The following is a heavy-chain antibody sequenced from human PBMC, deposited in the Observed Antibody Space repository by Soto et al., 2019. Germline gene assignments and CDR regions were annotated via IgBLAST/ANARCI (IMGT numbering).Heavy chain of an antibody. V-gene: IGHV3-49*03. CDR3: TRSRYYDYIWESYRPNYYFDY. D-gene: IGHD3-16*02. CDR1: GFTFGDYA. J-gene: IGHJ4*01. CDR2: IRSKAYGGTT. Sequence: EVQLVESGGGLVQPGRSLRLSCTASGFTFGDYAMSWFRQAPGKGLEWVGFIRSKAYGGTTEYAASVKGRFTISRDDSKSIAYLQMNSLKSEDTAVSYCTRSRYYDYIWESYRPNYYFDYWGHGTLVTVSS.